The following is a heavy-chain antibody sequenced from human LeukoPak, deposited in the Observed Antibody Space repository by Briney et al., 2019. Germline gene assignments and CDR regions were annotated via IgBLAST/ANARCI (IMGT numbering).Heavy chain of an antibody. CDR2: ISYDGSNK. D-gene: IGHD3-10*01. J-gene: IGHJ4*02. Sequence: GGSLRLSCAASGFTFSSYAMHWVRQAPGKGLEWVAVISYDGSNKYYADSVKGRFTISRDNSKNTLYLQMNSLRAEDTAVYYCARDMLFWGQGTLVTVSS. CDR1: GFTFSSYA. CDR3: ARDMLF. V-gene: IGHV3-30-3*01.